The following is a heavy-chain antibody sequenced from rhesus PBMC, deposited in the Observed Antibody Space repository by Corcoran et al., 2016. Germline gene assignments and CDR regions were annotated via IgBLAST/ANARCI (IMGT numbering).Heavy chain of an antibody. J-gene: IGHJ4*01. CDR3: ATSYCTGSGCYDDGGFDY. V-gene: IGHV1-111*02. CDR2: VDPEDGET. CDR1: GYTFNDYY. Sequence: EVQLVQSGAEVKKPGASVKISCKASGYTFNDYYLHWVRPAPGKGLEWMGRVDPEDGETIHAHNFHDKVTITADTSTDTAYMELSSLRSEDTAVYYCATSYCTGSGCYDDGGFDYWGQGVLVTVSS. D-gene: IGHD2-21*01.